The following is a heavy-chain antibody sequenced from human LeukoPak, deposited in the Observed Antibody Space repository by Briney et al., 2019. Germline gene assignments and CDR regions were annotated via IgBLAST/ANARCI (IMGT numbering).Heavy chain of an antibody. Sequence: SVKVSCKASGGTFSSYAISWVRQAPGQGLEWMGGIIPIFGTANYAQKFQGRVTITADESTSTAYMELSSLRSEDTAVYYCARGLKGVGDYYDSSGYYRLDYWGQGTLVTVSS. J-gene: IGHJ4*02. CDR3: ARGLKGVGDYYDSSGYYRLDY. CDR2: IIPIFGTA. V-gene: IGHV1-69*13. D-gene: IGHD3-22*01. CDR1: GGTFSSYA.